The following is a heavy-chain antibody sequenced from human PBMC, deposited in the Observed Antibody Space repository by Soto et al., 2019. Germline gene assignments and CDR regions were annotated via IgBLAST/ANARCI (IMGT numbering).Heavy chain of an antibody. CDR2: MNHNSGNT. D-gene: IGHD3-16*01. V-gene: IGHV1-8*01. CDR1: GYTFTSYD. Sequence: QVQLVQSGAEVKKPGASVKVSCKASGYTFTSYDINWVRQATGQVLERMGWMNHNSGNTGYAQKLQGRVTKTRNTPIRTDDMERSSLRAEDTAVYYCARQGDDPTDYYYYGMDVWGQGTTVTVSS. J-gene: IGHJ6*02. CDR3: ARQGDDPTDYYYYGMDV.